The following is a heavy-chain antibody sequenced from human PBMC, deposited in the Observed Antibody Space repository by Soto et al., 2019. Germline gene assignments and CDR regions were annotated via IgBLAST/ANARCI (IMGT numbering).Heavy chain of an antibody. Sequence: GGSLRLSCAASGFTFRSYSMNWVRQAPGKGLEWVSSISSSSSYIYYADSVKGRFTISRDNVKNSLYLQMNSLRAEDTAVYYCARGAAPTTIVVVVAAREGGRYNWFDPWGQGTLVTVSS. CDR1: GFTFRSYS. V-gene: IGHV3-21*01. CDR3: ARGAAPTTIVVVVAAREGGRYNWFDP. D-gene: IGHD2-15*01. J-gene: IGHJ5*02. CDR2: ISSSSSYI.